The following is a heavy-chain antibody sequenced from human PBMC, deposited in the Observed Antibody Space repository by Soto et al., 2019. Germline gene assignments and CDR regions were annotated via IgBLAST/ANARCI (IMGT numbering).Heavy chain of an antibody. V-gene: IGHV3-66*01. CDR2: IYSGGST. D-gene: IGHD5-18*01. CDR3: ARDTVDTAMVVDY. J-gene: IGHJ4*02. CDR1: GFTVSSNY. Sequence: GGSLRLSCAASGFTVSSNYMSWVRQAPGKGLEWVSVIYSGGSTYYADSVKGRFTISRDNSKNTLYLQMNSLRAEDTAVYYCARDTVDTAMVVDYWGQGTLVTVSS.